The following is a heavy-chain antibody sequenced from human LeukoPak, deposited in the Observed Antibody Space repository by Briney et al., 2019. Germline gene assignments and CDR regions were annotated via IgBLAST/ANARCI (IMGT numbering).Heavy chain of an antibody. Sequence: GGSLRLSCAASGFTFSSYSMNWVRQAPGKGLEWVSSISSTSSYIYYADSVKGRFTISRDNAKNSLYLQVNSLRAEDTAVYYCARVYRGDYVDSASSYYYGMDVWGKGTTVTVSS. D-gene: IGHD4-17*01. CDR3: ARVYRGDYVDSASSYYYGMDV. V-gene: IGHV3-21*01. J-gene: IGHJ6*04. CDR2: ISSTSSYI. CDR1: GFTFSSYS.